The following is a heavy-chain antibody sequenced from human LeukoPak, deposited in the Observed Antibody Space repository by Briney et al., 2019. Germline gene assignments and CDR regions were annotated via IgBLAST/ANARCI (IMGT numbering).Heavy chain of an antibody. CDR3: ARDRRYYDTRGSPLGWFDP. CDR2: VCYSGST. CDR1: GDSIISHY. J-gene: IGHJ5*02. V-gene: IGHV4-59*11. Sequence: SETLSLTCTVSGDSIISHYWSWIRQPPGKGLEWIGYVCYSGSTNYNPSLKTRVTISVDTSKNQFSLKLTSVTAADTAVYYCARDRRYYDTRGSPLGWFDPWGQGTLVTVSS. D-gene: IGHD3-22*01.